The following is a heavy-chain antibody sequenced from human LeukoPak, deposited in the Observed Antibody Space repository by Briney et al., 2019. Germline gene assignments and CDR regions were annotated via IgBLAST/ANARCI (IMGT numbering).Heavy chain of an antibody. CDR3: ASLHQVRGFTVFDY. J-gene: IGHJ4*02. CDR2: INHSGST. D-gene: IGHD3-10*01. Sequence: PSETLSLTCAVYGGSFSDYYWGWFRQPPGKGLGWIGEINHSGSTYYNPSLKSRVTISIDTSKNQFSLMLTSVTAADTAVYYCASLHQVRGFTVFDYWGLGALVTVSS. V-gene: IGHV4-34*01. CDR1: GGSFSDYY.